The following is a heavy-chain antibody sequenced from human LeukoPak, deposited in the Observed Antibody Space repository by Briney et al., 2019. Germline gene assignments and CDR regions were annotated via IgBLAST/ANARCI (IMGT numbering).Heavy chain of an antibody. V-gene: IGHV1-8*01. J-gene: IGHJ3*02. CDR1: GYTFTRYD. Sequence: ASVNVSCKASGYTFTRYDINWVRQATGQGLEWMGWMNPNSGNTGYAQKFQGRVTMTRNTSISTAYMELSSLRSEDTAVYYCARGPYYYDSSAQGSYAFDIWGQGTMVTVSS. CDR3: ARGPYYYDSSAQGSYAFDI. D-gene: IGHD3-22*01. CDR2: MNPNSGNT.